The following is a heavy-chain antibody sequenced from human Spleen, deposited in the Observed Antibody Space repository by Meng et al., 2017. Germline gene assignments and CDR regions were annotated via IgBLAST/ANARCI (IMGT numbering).Heavy chain of an antibody. D-gene: IGHD3-10*01. CDR2: IIPMFDIT. CDR1: GGIFSNYS. J-gene: IGHJ2*01. Sequence: QVHLVQSGREGRTPGSSVKVSWRASGGIFSNYSLNWVRQAPGQGLEWLGRIIPMFDITHYAPKFQGRVTITADKSTSTAYLELSSLTSEDTAVFYCARAASRVLWYFDLWGRGTLVTVSS. V-gene: IGHV1-69*02. CDR3: ARAASRVLWYFDL.